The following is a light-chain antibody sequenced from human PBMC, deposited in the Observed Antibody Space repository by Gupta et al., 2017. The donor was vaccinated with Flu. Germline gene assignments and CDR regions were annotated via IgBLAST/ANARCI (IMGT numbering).Light chain of an antibody. CDR2: DVD. V-gene: IGLV2-11*01. J-gene: IGLJ2*01. Sequence: QSALTQPRSVSGSPGQSVTISCTGTSSDIGGYSYVSWYQQHPGKAPKLVVYDVDKRPSGVPDRFSASKSGNTASLSISGRQTEDEADYYCCSYAGGDTMVFGGGTKLTVL. CDR1: SSDIGGYSY. CDR3: CSYAGGDTMV.